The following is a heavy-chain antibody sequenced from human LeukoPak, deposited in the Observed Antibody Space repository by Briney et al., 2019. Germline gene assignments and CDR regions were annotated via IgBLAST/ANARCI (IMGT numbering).Heavy chain of an antibody. Sequence: SETLSLTCAVYGETFSIYFYSWIRQPPGKGLEWIGEINHGGSTSYNPSLKSRVTISVDTSKNQFSLRLSSVTAADTAMYYCARRFVGDSSSWGASDIWGQGTMVTVSS. J-gene: IGHJ3*02. CDR2: INHGGST. CDR3: ARRFVGDSSSWGASDI. V-gene: IGHV4-34*01. CDR1: GETFSIYF. D-gene: IGHD6-13*01.